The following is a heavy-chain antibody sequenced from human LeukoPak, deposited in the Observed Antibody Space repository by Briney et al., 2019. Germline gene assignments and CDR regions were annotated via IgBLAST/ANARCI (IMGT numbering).Heavy chain of an antibody. CDR1: GGSISSYY. CDR2: INHSGST. V-gene: IGHV4-34*01. CDR3: ARHAARYLRNWFDP. J-gene: IGHJ5*02. Sequence: PSETLSLTCTVSGGSISSYYWSWIRQPPGKGLEWIGEINHSGSTNYNPSLKSRVTISVDTSKNQFSLKLSSVTAADTAVYYCARHAARYLRNWFDPWGQGTLVTVSS. D-gene: IGHD1-26*01.